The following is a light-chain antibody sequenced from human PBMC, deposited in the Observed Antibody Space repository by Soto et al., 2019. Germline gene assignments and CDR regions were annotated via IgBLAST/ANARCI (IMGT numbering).Light chain of an antibody. V-gene: IGLV1-44*01. CDR1: SSNIGSNT. Sequence: QSVLTQPPSASGTPGQRVTISCSGSSSNIGSNTVNWYQQLPGTAPKLLIYSNNQRPSGVPDRFAGSKSGTSASLAISGLQSEDEADYYCAAWDYSLNGQVFGTGTKLTVL. CDR2: SNN. J-gene: IGLJ1*01. CDR3: AAWDYSLNGQV.